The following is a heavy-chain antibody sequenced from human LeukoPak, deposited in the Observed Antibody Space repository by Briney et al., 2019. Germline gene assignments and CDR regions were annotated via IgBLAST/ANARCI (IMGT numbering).Heavy chain of an antibody. Sequence: SETLSLTCTVSGGSISSYYWSWIRQPPGKGLEWIGYIYYSGSTNYNPSLKSRVTISLDTSKSQFSLNLTSVTAADTAVYYCARDLGYYMDVWGKGTTVTVSS. CDR2: IYYSGST. V-gene: IGHV4-59*01. CDR3: ARDLGYYMDV. J-gene: IGHJ6*03. CDR1: GGSISSYY.